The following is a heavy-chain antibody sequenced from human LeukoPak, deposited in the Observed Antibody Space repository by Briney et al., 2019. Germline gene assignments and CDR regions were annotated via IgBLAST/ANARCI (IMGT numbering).Heavy chain of an antibody. J-gene: IGHJ4*02. CDR3: ARDSGISPSFDY. CDR2: IIPIFGTA. V-gene: IGHV1-69*06. D-gene: IGHD3-3*01. CDR1: GGTFSSYA. Sequence: SVKVSCKASGGTFSSYAISWVRQAPGQGLEWMGGIIPIFGTANYAQKFQGRVTITADKSTSTAYMELSSLRSEDTAVYCCARDSGISPSFDYWGQGTLVTVSS.